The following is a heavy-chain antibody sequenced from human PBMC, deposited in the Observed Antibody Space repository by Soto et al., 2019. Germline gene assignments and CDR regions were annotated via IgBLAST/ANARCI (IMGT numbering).Heavy chain of an antibody. D-gene: IGHD6-13*01. CDR1: GFTFSSYE. CDR3: ARIYDSSSS. V-gene: IGHV3-48*03. CDR2: ISSSGSTI. J-gene: IGHJ4*02. Sequence: LRLSCAASGFTFSSYEMNWVRQAPGKGLEWVSYISSSGSTIYYADSVKGRFTISRDNAKNSLYLQMNSLRAEDTAVYYCARIYDSSSSWSQGTLVTVSS.